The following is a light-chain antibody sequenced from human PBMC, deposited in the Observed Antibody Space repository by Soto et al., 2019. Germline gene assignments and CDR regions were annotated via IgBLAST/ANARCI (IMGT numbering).Light chain of an antibody. Sequence: DIQLTQSPSFLSASVGDRVTITCRASQGISSYLAWYQQKPGKAPKLLIYAASTLQSGVPSRFSGSGSGTEFTLTISSLQPEDFATYYCLQLNSYPLTFAPGTKVDI. V-gene: IGKV1-9*01. CDR1: QGISSY. J-gene: IGKJ3*01. CDR3: LQLNSYPLT. CDR2: AAS.